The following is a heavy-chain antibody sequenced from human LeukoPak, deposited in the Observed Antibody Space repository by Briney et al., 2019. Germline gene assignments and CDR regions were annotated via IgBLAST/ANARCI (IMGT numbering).Heavy chain of an antibody. D-gene: IGHD2-15*01. CDR2: INPNSGGT. J-gene: IGHJ4*02. Sequence: ASVKVSCKASGYTFTGYYIHWVRQAPGQGLEWMGWINPNSGGTNYTQKFQGRVTMTRDTSITTAYMELSRLRSDDTAVYYCATGSQILFDYWGQGTLVTVSS. CDR1: GYTFTGYY. CDR3: ATGSQILFDY. V-gene: IGHV1-2*02.